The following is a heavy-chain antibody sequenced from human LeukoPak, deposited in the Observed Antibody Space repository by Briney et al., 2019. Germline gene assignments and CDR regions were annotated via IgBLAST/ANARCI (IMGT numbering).Heavy chain of an antibody. J-gene: IGHJ4*02. D-gene: IGHD6-13*01. Sequence: GGSLRLSCAASGFTFVDYAMHSVRQAPGKGLEWDPGISWNSGSVGYVDSVKGRFTISRDNAKNSLYLQMNSLRAEDMALYYCAKGRGREIAALGTEYWGQGTLVTVSS. V-gene: IGHV3-9*03. CDR1: GFTFVDYA. CDR3: AKGRGREIAALGTEY. CDR2: ISWNSGSV.